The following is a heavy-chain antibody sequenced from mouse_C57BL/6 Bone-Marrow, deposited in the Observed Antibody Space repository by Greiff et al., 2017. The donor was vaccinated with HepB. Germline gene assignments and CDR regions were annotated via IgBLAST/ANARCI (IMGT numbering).Heavy chain of an antibody. D-gene: IGHD1-1*01. Sequence: EVNLVESGGDLVKPGGSLKLSCAASGFTFSSYGMSWVRQTPDKRLEWVATISSGGSYTYYPDSVKGRFTISRDNAKNTLYQQMSSLKSEDTAMYYCARRSSAWFAYWGQGTLVTVSA. CDR2: ISSGGSYT. V-gene: IGHV5-6*01. J-gene: IGHJ3*01. CDR3: ARRSSAWFAY. CDR1: GFTFSSYG.